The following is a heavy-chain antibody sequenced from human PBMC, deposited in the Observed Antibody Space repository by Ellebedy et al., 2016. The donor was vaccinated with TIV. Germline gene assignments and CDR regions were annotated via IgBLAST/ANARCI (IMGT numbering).Heavy chain of an antibody. CDR1: GFSFSNHG. V-gene: IGHV3-30*18. CDR2: ISYDGSIK. D-gene: IGHD5-12*01. Sequence: GGSLRLXCAASGFSFSNHGMHWVRQAPGKGLERVSLISYDGSIKDYAESVKGRFTVSKDHSKKTMFLQMNSLRAEDTAVYYCAKDPTTGYDRYYFDYWGRGTLVTVSS. J-gene: IGHJ4*02. CDR3: AKDPTTGYDRYYFDY.